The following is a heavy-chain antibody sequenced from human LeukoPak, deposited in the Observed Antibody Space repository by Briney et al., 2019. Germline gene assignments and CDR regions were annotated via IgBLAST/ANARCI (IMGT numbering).Heavy chain of an antibody. D-gene: IGHD6-19*01. V-gene: IGHV1-2*02. J-gene: IGHJ4*02. CDR3: VRASSGWAFDS. CDR1: GYSLTDYY. Sequence: ASVKVSCKASGYSLTDYYIHWVRQAPAQGLDYMGWINPNNGDTNYPQRFQGRVSMTCDTAISTAYLEVNWLTSDDTAMYYCVRASSGWAFDSWGQGTLVTVSS. CDR2: INPNNGDT.